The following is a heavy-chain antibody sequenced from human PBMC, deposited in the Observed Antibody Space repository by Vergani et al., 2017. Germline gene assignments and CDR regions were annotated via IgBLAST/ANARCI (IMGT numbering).Heavy chain of an antibody. CDR3: ARAGSTSCYVDY. J-gene: IGHJ4*02. CDR2: IYYSGRT. D-gene: IGHD2-2*01. V-gene: IGHV4-61*10. CDR1: GGSVSSGSYY. Sequence: QVQLQESGPGLVKPSETLSLTCTVSGGSVSSGSYYRSWSRQPAGKGLEWIGYIYYSGRTNYNPSLKSRVTISVDTSKNQFSLKLSSVTAADTAVYYCARAGSTSCYVDYWGQGTLVTVSS.